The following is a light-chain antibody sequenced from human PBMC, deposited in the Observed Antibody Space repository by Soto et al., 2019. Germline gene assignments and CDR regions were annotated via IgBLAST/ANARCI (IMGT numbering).Light chain of an antibody. Sequence: DIQLTQSPSSLSASVGDRVTITCQASQDISTYLNWYQQKPGKAPKLLIYDASSLETGVPSRFTGSGSGTDFIFNISSLQPEDIATYYCQQYDNLPLTFGGGTKVDIK. CDR2: DAS. V-gene: IGKV1-33*01. J-gene: IGKJ4*01. CDR1: QDISTY. CDR3: QQYDNLPLT.